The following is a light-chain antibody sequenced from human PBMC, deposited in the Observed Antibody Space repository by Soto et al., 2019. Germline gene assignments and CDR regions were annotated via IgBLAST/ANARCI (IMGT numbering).Light chain of an antibody. CDR3: QVWDTDNDHHV. CDR2: SDS. V-gene: IGLV3-21*01. CDR1: NIGSKS. Sequence: SYELTQSPSLSVAPGQTATITCGGNNIGSKSVNWYQQKAGQAPVLVMSSDSDRPSGIPERFSGSNSGNTATLTLSRVESGDEADYFCQVWDTDNDHHVFGSGTKVTVL. J-gene: IGLJ1*01.